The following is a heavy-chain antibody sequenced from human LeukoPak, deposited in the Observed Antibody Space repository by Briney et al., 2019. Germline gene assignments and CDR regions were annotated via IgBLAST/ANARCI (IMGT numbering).Heavy chain of an antibody. J-gene: IGHJ4*02. Sequence: SETLSLTCAVYGGSFSGYYWSWIRQPPGKGLEWIGEINHSGSTNYNPSLKSRVTISVDTSKNQFSLKLSSVTAADTAVYYCARTHYDSRGYYFDYWGQGTLVTVSS. CDR3: ARTHYDSRGYYFDY. CDR1: GGSFSGYY. CDR2: INHSGST. V-gene: IGHV4-34*01. D-gene: IGHD3-22*01.